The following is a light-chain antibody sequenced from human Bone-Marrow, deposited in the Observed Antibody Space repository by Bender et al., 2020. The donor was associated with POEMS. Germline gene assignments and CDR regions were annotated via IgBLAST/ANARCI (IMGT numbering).Light chain of an antibody. CDR2: AVT. J-gene: IGLJ1*01. CDR3: CSYADSSTLV. Sequence: QSALTQPASVSGSPGQSITISCTGTSSDVGSYNLVSWYQQHPGKAPKLMIYAVTKRPSGVSNSLSGSKSGNTASLTISGLQAEDEADYYCCSYADSSTLVFGTGTKVTVL. CDR1: SSDVGSYNL. V-gene: IGLV2-23*02.